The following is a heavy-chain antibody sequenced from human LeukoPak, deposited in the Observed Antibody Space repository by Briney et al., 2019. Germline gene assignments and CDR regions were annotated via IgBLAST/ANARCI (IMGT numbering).Heavy chain of an antibody. J-gene: IGHJ4*02. CDR1: GFIFSDYF. Sequence: PGGSLRLSCAASGFIFSDYFMSWIRQAPGKGLEWVAVISYDGSDKYYADSVKGRFTISRDNSKSTLFLQMNSLRAEDTAVYYCAKGPDSSGYYYYVDYWGRGTLVTVSS. D-gene: IGHD3-22*01. V-gene: IGHV3-30*18. CDR3: AKGPDSSGYYYYVDY. CDR2: ISYDGSDK.